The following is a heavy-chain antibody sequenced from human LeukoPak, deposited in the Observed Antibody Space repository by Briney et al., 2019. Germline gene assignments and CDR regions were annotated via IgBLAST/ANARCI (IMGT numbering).Heavy chain of an antibody. Sequence: SVKVSCKASGGTFSSYAISWVRQAPGQGLEWMGRIIPILGKPTYAEKFQGRVTVTADKSTSTAYMELSSLRSEDTAVYFCARDLEMATNRAFDYWGQGTLVTVSS. CDR2: IIPILGKP. CDR1: GGTFSSYA. D-gene: IGHD5-24*01. J-gene: IGHJ4*02. CDR3: ARDLEMATNRAFDY. V-gene: IGHV1-69*04.